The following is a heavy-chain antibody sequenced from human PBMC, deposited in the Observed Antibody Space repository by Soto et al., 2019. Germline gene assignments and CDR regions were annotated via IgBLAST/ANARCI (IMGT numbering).Heavy chain of an antibody. Sequence: PSETLSLTCTVSGGSISSDSYYWCWIRHSPEKGLEWIASISYSGSTYYNPTLKSRLIISVDTSKSQFSLKLSSVTAADTAVYYCARNVPYYYDSSGYWGYFDYWGQGALVTVSS. D-gene: IGHD3-22*01. CDR1: GGSISSDSYY. CDR2: ISYSGST. V-gene: IGHV4-39*01. CDR3: ARNVPYYYDSSGYWGYFDY. J-gene: IGHJ4*02.